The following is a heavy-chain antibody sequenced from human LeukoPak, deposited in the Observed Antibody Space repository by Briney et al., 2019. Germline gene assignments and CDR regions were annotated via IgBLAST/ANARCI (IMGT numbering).Heavy chain of an antibody. J-gene: IGHJ4*02. Sequence: SETLSLTCTVSGXSISSSSDYWGWIRQPPGKGLEWIGSIYYSGSTYYNPSLKSRVTISVDTSKNQFSLKLSSVTAADTAVYYCARQKNYYDSSGLYYFDYWGQGTLVTVSS. V-gene: IGHV4-39*01. CDR1: GXSISSSSDY. D-gene: IGHD3-22*01. CDR2: IYYSGST. CDR3: ARQKNYYDSSGLYYFDY.